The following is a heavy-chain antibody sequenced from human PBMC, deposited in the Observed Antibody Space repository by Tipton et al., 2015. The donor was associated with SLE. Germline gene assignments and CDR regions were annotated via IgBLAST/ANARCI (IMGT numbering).Heavy chain of an antibody. CDR3: ARGYYSSSWYFDY. CDR1: GFTFSSYW. V-gene: IGHV3-7*04. J-gene: IGHJ4*02. D-gene: IGHD6-13*01. Sequence: GSLRLSCAASGFTFSSYWMSWVRQAPGKGLEWVANIKQDGSEKYYVDSVKGRFTISRDNAKNSLYLQMNSLRAEDTAVYYCARGYYSSSWYFDYWSQGTLVTVSS. CDR2: IKQDGSEK.